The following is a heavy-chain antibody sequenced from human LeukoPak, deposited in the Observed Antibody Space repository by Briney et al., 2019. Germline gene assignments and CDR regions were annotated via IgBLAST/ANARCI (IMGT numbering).Heavy chain of an antibody. CDR1: GGPLYSSSYY. Sequence: SETLSLICTVSGGPLYSSSYYWGWIRQPPGEGLEWIGRIYYSGSTYYNPSLKSRVTISVDTSKNQFSLKLSSVTAADTAVYYCARQRIVGATRGFDYWGQGTLVTVSS. CDR2: IYYSGST. CDR3: ARQRIVGATRGFDY. V-gene: IGHV4-39*01. D-gene: IGHD1-26*01. J-gene: IGHJ4*02.